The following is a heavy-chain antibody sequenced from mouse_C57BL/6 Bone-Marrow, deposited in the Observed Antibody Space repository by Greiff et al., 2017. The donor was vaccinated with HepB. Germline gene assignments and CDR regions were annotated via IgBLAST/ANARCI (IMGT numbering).Heavy chain of an antibody. Sequence: VMLVESGAELARPGASVKLSCKASGYTFTSYGISWVKQRTGQGLEWIGEIYPRSGNTYYNEKFKGKATLTADKSSSTAYMELRSLTSEDSAVYFCAGWFITTGGYFDVWGTGTTVTVSS. J-gene: IGHJ1*03. CDR3: AGWFITTGGYFDV. D-gene: IGHD1-2*01. V-gene: IGHV1-81*01. CDR1: GYTFTSYG. CDR2: IYPRSGNT.